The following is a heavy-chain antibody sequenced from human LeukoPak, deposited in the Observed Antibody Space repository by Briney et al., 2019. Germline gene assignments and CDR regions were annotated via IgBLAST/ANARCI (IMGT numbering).Heavy chain of an antibody. CDR3: ARGRPHGNDY. J-gene: IGHJ4*02. CDR2: IASDGSST. Sequence: GGSLRLSCAASGFMFSSNWMSWVRQAPGKGLVWVSRIASDGSSTTYADSVKGRFSISRDNAKNTLYLQMNSLRVEDTAVYYCARGRPHGNDYWGQGTLVTVSS. CDR1: GFMFSSNW. V-gene: IGHV3-74*01. D-gene: IGHD4-23*01.